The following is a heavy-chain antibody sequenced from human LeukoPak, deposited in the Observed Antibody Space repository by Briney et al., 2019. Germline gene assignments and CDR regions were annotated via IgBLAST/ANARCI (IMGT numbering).Heavy chain of an antibody. Sequence: GASVKVSCKASGYTFTSYGISWVRQAPGQGLEWMGWISAYNGNTNYAQKLQGRVTMTTDTSTRTAYMELRSLRSDDTAVYYCARGDWTFGGVIVPYLDYWGRGTLVTVSS. CDR1: GYTFTSYG. D-gene: IGHD3-16*02. V-gene: IGHV1-18*01. CDR2: ISAYNGNT. CDR3: ARGDWTFGGVIVPYLDY. J-gene: IGHJ4*02.